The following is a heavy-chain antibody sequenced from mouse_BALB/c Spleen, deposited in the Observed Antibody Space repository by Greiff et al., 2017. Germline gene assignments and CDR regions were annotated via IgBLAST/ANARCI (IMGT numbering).Heavy chain of an antibody. J-gene: IGHJ2*01. Sequence: VHLVESGPGLVAPSQSLSITCTVSGFSLTSYGVHWVRQPPGKGLEWLGVIWAGGSTNYYSALMSRLSISKDNSKSQVFLKMNSLQTDDTAMYYCAREGYGYHFDYWGQGTTLTVSS. V-gene: IGHV2-9*02. CDR1: GFSLTSYG. CDR2: IWAGGST. CDR3: AREGYGYHFDY. D-gene: IGHD1-2*01.